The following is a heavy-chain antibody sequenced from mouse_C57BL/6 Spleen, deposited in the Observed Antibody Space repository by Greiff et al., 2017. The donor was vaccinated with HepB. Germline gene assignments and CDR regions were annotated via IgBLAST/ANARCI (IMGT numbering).Heavy chain of an antibody. CDR1: GYSITSGYY. CDR3: ARGLGLYYFDY. CDR2: ISYDGSN. Sequence: EVQRVESGPGLVKPSQSLSLTCSVTGYSITSGYYWNWIRQFPGNKLEWMGYISYDGSNNYNPSLKNRISITRDTSKNQFFLKLNSVTTEDTATYYCARGLGLYYFDYWGQGTTLTVSS. D-gene: IGHD4-1*01. J-gene: IGHJ2*01. V-gene: IGHV3-6*01.